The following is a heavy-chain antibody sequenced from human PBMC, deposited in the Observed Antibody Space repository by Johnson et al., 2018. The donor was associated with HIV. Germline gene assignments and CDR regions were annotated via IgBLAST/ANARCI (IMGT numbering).Heavy chain of an antibody. CDR1: GFTFSSYW. J-gene: IGHJ3*02. CDR2: INSGGTT. D-gene: IGHD6-13*01. CDR3: AKEEGLAAAGTGEAFDI. Sequence: QVQLVESGGGVVQPGGSLRLSCAASGFTFSSYWMHWVRQAPGKGLLWVSRINSGGTTYYADSVKGRFPISRDNSKNTLYLQMNSLRAEDTAVYYCAKEEGLAAAGTGEAFDIWGQGTMVTVSS. V-gene: IGHV3-NL1*01.